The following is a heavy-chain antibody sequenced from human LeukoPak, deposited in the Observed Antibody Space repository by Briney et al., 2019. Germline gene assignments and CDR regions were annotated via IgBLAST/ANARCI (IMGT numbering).Heavy chain of an antibody. CDR1: GGSISSGGYY. J-gene: IGHJ3*02. CDR2: IYYTGTT. Sequence: SETLSLTCTVSGGSISSGGYYWAWIRQPPGKALEWIGSIYYTGTTYYTPSLKSRVTISVDTSKNQFSLKLSSVTAADTAVYSCARTTGYFNAFDIWGQGTMVTVSS. CDR3: ARTTGYFNAFDI. V-gene: IGHV4-39*01. D-gene: IGHD1-1*01.